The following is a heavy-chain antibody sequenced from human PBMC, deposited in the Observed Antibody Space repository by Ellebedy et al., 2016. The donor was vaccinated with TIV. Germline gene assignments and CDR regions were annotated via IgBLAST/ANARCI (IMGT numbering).Heavy chain of an antibody. Sequence: GESLKISCAASGFTFGSYGMHWVRQAPGKGLEWVAFISYDGSEKNYAGSVRGRFTISRDKSRNSVYLQMTSLTIKDTAVYYCARVFDSYYFDYWGQGTLVTVSS. D-gene: IGHD3-10*02. V-gene: IGHV3-30*03. CDR3: ARVFDSYYFDY. CDR2: ISYDGSEK. CDR1: GFTFGSYG. J-gene: IGHJ4*02.